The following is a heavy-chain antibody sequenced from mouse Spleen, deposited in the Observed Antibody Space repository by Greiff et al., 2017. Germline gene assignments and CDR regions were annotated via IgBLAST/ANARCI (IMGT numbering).Heavy chain of an antibody. J-gene: IGHJ4*01. CDR3: ARDYALYYYAMDY. CDR2: IDPNSGGT. D-gene: IGHD1-1*02. Sequence: QVQLKQPGAELVKPGASVKLSCKASGYTFTSYWMHWVKQRPGRGLEWIGRIDPNSGGTKYNEKFKSKATLTVDKPSSTAYMQLSSLTSEDSAVYYCARDYALYYYAMDYWGQGTSVTVSS. V-gene: IGHV1-72*01. CDR1: GYTFTSYW.